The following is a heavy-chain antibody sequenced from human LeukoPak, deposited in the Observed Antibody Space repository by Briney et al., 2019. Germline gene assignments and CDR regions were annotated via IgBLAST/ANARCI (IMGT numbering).Heavy chain of an antibody. Sequence: GGSLRLSCAASGFTFSSYSMNWVRQAPGKGLEWVSSISSSSSYIYYADSVKSRFTISRDNAKNSLYLQMNSLRAEDTAVYYCASIVSSGYYAFDYWGQGTLVTVSS. CDR2: ISSSSSYI. CDR1: GFTFSSYS. J-gene: IGHJ4*02. D-gene: IGHD3-22*01. V-gene: IGHV3-21*01. CDR3: ASIVSSGYYAFDY.